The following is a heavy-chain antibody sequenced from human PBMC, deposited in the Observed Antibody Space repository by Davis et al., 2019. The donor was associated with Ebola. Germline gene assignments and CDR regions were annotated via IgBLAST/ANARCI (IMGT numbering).Heavy chain of an antibody. Sequence: GESLKISCAASGFTFSSYAIHWVRQAPGKGLEWVAVISYDGSNKYYADSVKGRFTISRDNSKNTLYLQMNSLRAEDTAVYYCARGTLDTAMVNYGMDVWGQGTTVTVSS. CDR3: ARGTLDTAMVNYGMDV. J-gene: IGHJ6*02. CDR1: GFTFSSYA. V-gene: IGHV3-30*04. CDR2: ISYDGSNK. D-gene: IGHD5-18*01.